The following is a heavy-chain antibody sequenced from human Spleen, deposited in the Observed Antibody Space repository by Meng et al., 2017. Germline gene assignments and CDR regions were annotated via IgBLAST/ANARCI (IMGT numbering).Heavy chain of an antibody. V-gene: IGHV3-15*01. D-gene: IGHD4/OR15-4a*01. CDR3: ATDALWWPNSGFFDY. CDR2: IKSKDDGGTS. CDR1: GFTFINVW. J-gene: IGHJ4*02. Sequence: GESLKISCAASGFTFINVWMSWVRQAPGKGLEWVGRIKSKDDGGTSDYAAPVRGRFSISRDDSKDTLYLQINSLKSDDTAVYYCATDALWWPNSGFFDYWGQGTLVTVSS.